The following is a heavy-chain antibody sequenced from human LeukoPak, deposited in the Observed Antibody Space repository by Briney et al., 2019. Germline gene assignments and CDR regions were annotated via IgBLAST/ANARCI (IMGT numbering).Heavy chain of an antibody. D-gene: IGHD3-16*01. V-gene: IGHV4-59*01. CDR1: GVSISSYY. CDR2: IYYSGST. J-gene: IGHJ4*02. Sequence: SETLSLTCTVSGVSISSYYWSWIRQPPGKGLEWIGYIYYSGSTNYNPSLKSRVTISVDTSKNQFSLKLSSVTAADTAVYYCARVREGTFDYWGQGTLVTVSS. CDR3: ARVREGTFDY.